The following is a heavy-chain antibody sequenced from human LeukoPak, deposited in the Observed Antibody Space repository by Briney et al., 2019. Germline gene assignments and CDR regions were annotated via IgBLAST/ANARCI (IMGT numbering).Heavy chain of an antibody. Sequence: PSETLSLTCAVSGGSISSGGYSWSWIRQPPGKGLEWIGYIYHSGSTYYNPSLKSRVTISVDRSKSQFSLKLSSVTAADTAVYYCARGAPYGSGSGGYYYYGMDVWGQGTTVTVSS. V-gene: IGHV4-30-2*01. CDR1: GGSISSGGYS. CDR2: IYHSGST. D-gene: IGHD3-10*01. CDR3: ARGAPYGSGSGGYYYYGMDV. J-gene: IGHJ6*02.